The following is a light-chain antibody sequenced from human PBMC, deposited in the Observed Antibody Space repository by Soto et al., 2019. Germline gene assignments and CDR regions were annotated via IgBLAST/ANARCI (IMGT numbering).Light chain of an antibody. Sequence: QSVLTQPPSVSAAPGQKGTISCSGTSSNIGNNYVSWYQHLPGTAPKVLIYDNNNRPSGIPDRCSGSKSGTSATLDIAGLQTGDEGDYYCGGWDSSLSAVVFGGGTKLTVL. V-gene: IGLV1-51*01. J-gene: IGLJ2*01. CDR3: GGWDSSLSAVV. CDR1: SSNIGNNY. CDR2: DNN.